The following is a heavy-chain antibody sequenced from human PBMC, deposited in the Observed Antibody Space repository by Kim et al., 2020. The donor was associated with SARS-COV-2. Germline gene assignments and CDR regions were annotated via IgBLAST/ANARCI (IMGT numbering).Heavy chain of an antibody. CDR2: ISFDGNDK. D-gene: IGHD2-21*01. CDR3: AKDQVGHIVGGVGA. Sequence: GGSLRLSCAASGFTFSSFGMHWVRQAPGKGLEWVSFISFDGNDKYYADSSKGRFTIYRDNSRDTVYLQMNNLRTEDTAPYYCAKDQVGHIVGGVGAWGQGTTVTVS. J-gene: IGHJ6*02. CDR1: GFTFSSFG. V-gene: IGHV3-30*18.